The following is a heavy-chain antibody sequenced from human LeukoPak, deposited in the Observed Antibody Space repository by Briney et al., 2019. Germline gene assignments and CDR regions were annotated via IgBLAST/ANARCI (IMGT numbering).Heavy chain of an antibody. Sequence: GGSLRLPCAASGFAFTNAWMNWVRQAPGKGLEWVGRIKSKADGGTTTYAAPVRGRFTISRDDSKNMLYLQMISLKTEDTAVYYCTTASYDYYDSSGYSFGGFWGQGTLVTVSS. CDR3: TTASYDYYDSSGYSFGGF. CDR2: IKSKADGGTT. V-gene: IGHV3-15*01. D-gene: IGHD3-22*01. J-gene: IGHJ4*02. CDR1: GFAFTNAW.